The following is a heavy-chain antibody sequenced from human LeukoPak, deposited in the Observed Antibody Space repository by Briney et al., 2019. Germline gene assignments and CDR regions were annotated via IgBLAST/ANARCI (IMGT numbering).Heavy chain of an antibody. CDR1: GYSFTNYD. CDR3: ARDPVYCSGGSCYPSGGFDY. V-gene: IGHV1-8*03. J-gene: IGHJ4*02. D-gene: IGHD2-15*01. CDR2: MNPKSGDT. Sequence: ASVKVSCKASGYSFTNYDINWVRQATGQGLEWMGWMNPKSGDTGYSQKFQGRVFITRDTSINTAYMELSSLGSDDTAVYYCARDPVYCSGGSCYPSGGFDYWGQGTLVTVSS.